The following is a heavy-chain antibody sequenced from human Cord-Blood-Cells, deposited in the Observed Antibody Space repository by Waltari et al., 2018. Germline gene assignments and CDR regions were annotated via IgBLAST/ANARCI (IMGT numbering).Heavy chain of an antibody. D-gene: IGHD5-12*01. Sequence: QVQLQQWGAGLLKPSETLSLTCAVYGGSFSGYYWSWIRQPPGKGLEWIGEINHSGSTNHNPSLKSRGTISVDTSKNQFSLKLSSVTAADTAVYYCARGGGSGYDLSAFDIWGQGTMVTVSS. CDR1: GGSFSGYY. V-gene: IGHV4-34*01. J-gene: IGHJ3*02. CDR2: INHSGST. CDR3: ARGGGSGYDLSAFDI.